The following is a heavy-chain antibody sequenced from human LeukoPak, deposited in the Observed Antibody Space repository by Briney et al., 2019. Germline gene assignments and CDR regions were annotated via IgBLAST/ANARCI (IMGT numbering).Heavy chain of an antibody. CDR1: GGSLSNGYY. V-gene: IGHV4-30-4*03. CDR3: TARVRGDDS. J-gene: IGHJ5*01. D-gene: IGHD3-10*01. Sequence: SQTLSLPCSVSGGSLSNGYYWSWIRQRPGKGLEWIGYIYYMRSTYYNPSLRSRVTISADTAETQFSLKLSDVTAADTAVYYCTARVRGDDSWGRGILVTVST. CDR2: IYYMRST.